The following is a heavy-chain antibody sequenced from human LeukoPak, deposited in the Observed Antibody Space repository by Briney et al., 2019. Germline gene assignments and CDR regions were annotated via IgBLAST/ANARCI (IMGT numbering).Heavy chain of an antibody. Sequence: PSETLSLTCAVYGGSFSGYCWTWIRQPPGKGLEWIGEINHSGSTNCNTSLKSRVTISVDTSKNQFSLKMTSVTAADTAVYYCARGLGDRSVYYYLGYWGQGTLVTVSS. CDR2: INHSGST. CDR1: GGSFSGYC. J-gene: IGHJ4*02. D-gene: IGHD3-22*01. CDR3: ARGLGDRSVYYYLGY. V-gene: IGHV4-34*01.